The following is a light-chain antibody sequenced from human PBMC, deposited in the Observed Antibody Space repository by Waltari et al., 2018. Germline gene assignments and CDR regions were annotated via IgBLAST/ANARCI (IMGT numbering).Light chain of an antibody. Sequence: QSALTQPASVSGSPGQSITISCTGTSSDVGGYNYVSWYQQHPGKAPKFMIYEVTNRPSGVSNRSSGSNSGNTAYLTISGLRAEDEADYHCSSYTSSDTWVFGGGTKVTVL. CDR2: EVT. CDR3: SSYTSSDTWV. CDR1: SSDVGGYNY. V-gene: IGLV2-14*01. J-gene: IGLJ3*02.